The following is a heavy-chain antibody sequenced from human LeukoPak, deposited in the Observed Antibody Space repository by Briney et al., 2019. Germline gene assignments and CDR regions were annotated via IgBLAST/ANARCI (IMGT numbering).Heavy chain of an antibody. CDR1: GYTFTGYY. J-gene: IGHJ4*02. D-gene: IGHD3-16*02. CDR2: INPNSGGT. CDR3: ASNSYDYVWGSYRPDFDY. Sequence: GASVKVSCKASGYTFTGYYMHWVRQAPGQGLEWMGWINPNSGGTNYAQKFQGRVTMTRDTSISTAYMELSRLRSDDTAVYYCASNSYDYVWGSYRPDFDYWGQGTLVTVSS. V-gene: IGHV1-2*02.